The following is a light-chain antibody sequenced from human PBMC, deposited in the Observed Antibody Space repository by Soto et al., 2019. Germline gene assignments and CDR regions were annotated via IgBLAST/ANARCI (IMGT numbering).Light chain of an antibody. CDR1: SSDVGGYNY. J-gene: IGLJ3*02. Sequence: QSALTQPASVSGSPGQSITISCTGTSSDVGGYNYVSWYQQHPGKAPKLMIYDVSNRPSGVSKLFSGSKSGNTASLTISGLPAEEEADYYCSSYTSRSTLAFGGGTKLTVL. CDR3: SSYTSRSTLA. CDR2: DVS. V-gene: IGLV2-14*01.